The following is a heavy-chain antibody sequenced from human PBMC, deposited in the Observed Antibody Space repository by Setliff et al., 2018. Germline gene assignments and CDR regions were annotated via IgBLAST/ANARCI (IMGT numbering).Heavy chain of an antibody. Sequence: SVKVSCKTSGGTFTNYGFSWVRQAPGQGLEWMGGIIPTLRGPGNYAQKFQGRVTITADESTSTVFMELSSLTSEDTAVYYCARLPARRRYYYYIDVWGRGTTVTVSS. J-gene: IGHJ6*03. V-gene: IGHV1-69*13. D-gene: IGHD6-6*01. CDR3: ARLPARRRYYYYIDV. CDR2: IIPTLRGPG. CDR1: GGTFTNYG.